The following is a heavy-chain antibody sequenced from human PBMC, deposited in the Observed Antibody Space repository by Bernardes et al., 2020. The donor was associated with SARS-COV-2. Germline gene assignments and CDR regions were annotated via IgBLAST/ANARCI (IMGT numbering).Heavy chain of an antibody. V-gene: IGHV3-15*01. Sequence: VGSLILSCAASGFTFSGAWMSWVRQAPGKGLEWLGRIKSKRDGGSADYAAPVEGRFTISRDDSKNTLYLQMSSLKTEDTAVYYCTSSFYYDSSGDRWGKGNLVTVSS. CDR3: TSSFYYDSSGDR. D-gene: IGHD3-22*01. CDR1: GFTFSGAW. J-gene: IGHJ4*02. CDR2: IKSKRDGGSA.